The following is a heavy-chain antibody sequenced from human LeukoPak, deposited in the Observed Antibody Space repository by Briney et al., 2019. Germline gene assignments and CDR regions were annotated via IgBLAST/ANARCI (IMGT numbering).Heavy chain of an antibody. V-gene: IGHV3-30*03. D-gene: IGHD3-10*01. CDR1: GFTFRNYG. CDR3: ASLRSGSGTFYNDY. CDR2: ISYDGSDK. J-gene: IGHJ4*02. Sequence: GGSLRLSCAASGFTFRNYGTQWVRQTPGKGLEWVTLISYDGSDKYYADSVKGRFSISRDNSKNTLYLQMNRLRAEDTAVYYCASLRSGSGTFYNDYWGQGTLVTVSS.